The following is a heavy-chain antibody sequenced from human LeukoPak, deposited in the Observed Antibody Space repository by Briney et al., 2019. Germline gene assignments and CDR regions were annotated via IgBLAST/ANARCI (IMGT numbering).Heavy chain of an antibody. J-gene: IGHJ4*02. V-gene: IGHV1-2*02. D-gene: IGHD1-26*01. CDR3: ARAEVGVSGYFDY. Sequence: ASVKVSCKASGYSFSGYYMHWVRQAPGQGLEWMGCINPYSGDTDYAQKFRGRVTMTRDTSITTAYMELSRLKSDDTAMYYCARAEVGVSGYFDYWGQGTLVTVSS. CDR1: GYSFSGYY. CDR2: INPYSGDT.